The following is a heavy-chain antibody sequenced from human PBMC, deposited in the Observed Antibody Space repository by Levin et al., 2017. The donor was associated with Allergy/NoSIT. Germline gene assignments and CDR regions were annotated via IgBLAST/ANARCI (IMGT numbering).Heavy chain of an antibody. V-gene: IGHV4-59*01. D-gene: IGHD6-19*01. CDR1: GGSISSYY. J-gene: IGHJ5*02. CDR2: IYYSGST. Sequence: KSSETLSLTCTVSGGSISSYYWSWIRQPPGKGLEWIGYIYYSGSTNYNPSLKSRVTISVDTSKNQFSLKLSSVTAADTAVYYCARFVAVARIPPPRGWFDPWGQGTLVTVSS. CDR3: ARFVAVARIPPPRGWFDP.